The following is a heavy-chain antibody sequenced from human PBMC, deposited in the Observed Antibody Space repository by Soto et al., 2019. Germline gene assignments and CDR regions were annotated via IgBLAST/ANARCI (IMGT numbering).Heavy chain of an antibody. Sequence: QLHLVQSGAVVKKPGASVTVSCSASGYPVTAYYMHWVRQAPGRGLEWMGGINPATGAAKYTQTFQGRVTMPRDTSTSTVFMELSGLXXXXTAVFYCARGGGVXXAGSAAFDMWGQGTLVTVSS. CDR2: INPATGAA. J-gene: IGHJ3*02. CDR3: ARGGGVXXAGSAAFDM. D-gene: IGHD3-16*01. V-gene: IGHV1-2*02. CDR1: GYPVTAYY.